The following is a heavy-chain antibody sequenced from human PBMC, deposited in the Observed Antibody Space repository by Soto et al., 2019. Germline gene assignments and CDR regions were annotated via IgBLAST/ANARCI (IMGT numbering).Heavy chain of an antibody. J-gene: IGHJ5*02. CDR1: GFTFSSYG. CDR2: ISYDGSNK. CDR3: AKDISDFWSGSLNWFDP. V-gene: IGHV3-30*18. D-gene: IGHD3-3*01. Sequence: TGGSLRLSCAASGFTFSSYGMHWVRQAPGKGLEWVAVISYDGSNKYYADSVKGRFTISRDNSKNTLYLQMNSLRAEDTAVYYCAKDISDFWSGSLNWFDPWGQGTLVTVSS.